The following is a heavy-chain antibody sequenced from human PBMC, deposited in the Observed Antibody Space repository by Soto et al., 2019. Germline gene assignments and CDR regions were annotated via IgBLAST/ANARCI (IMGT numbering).Heavy chain of an antibody. Sequence: PGGSLRLSCAASGFTFSSYGMHWVRQAPGKGLEWVAVIWYDGSSKYYADSVKGRFTISRDNSKNTLYLQMNSLRAEDTAVYYCARSSSVVTAHYYFDYWGQGTLVTVSS. CDR2: IWYDGSSK. J-gene: IGHJ4*02. D-gene: IGHD2-21*02. V-gene: IGHV3-33*01. CDR1: GFTFSSYG. CDR3: ARSSSVVTAHYYFDY.